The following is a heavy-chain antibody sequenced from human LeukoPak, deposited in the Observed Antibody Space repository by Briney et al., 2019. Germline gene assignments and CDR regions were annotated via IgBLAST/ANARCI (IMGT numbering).Heavy chain of an antibody. V-gene: IGHV3-11*01. D-gene: IGHD3-9*01. CDR1: EFTFSDHY. CDR3: ARGGRAPDWYYYMDA. J-gene: IGHJ6*03. CDR2: ISNTGGTV. Sequence: GGSLRLACDASEFTFSDHYMSWVRQAPGKGLEWISYISNTGGTVYYADSVKGRFTISRVNANNSLYLQMNGLRAEDTAVYFCARGGRAPDWYYYMDAWGKGTAVTVSS.